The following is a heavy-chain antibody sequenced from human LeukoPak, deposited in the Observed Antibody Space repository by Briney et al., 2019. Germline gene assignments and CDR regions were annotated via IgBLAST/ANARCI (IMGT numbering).Heavy chain of an antibody. CDR1: GFSFSNAW. CDR2: IKSKADGGTT. D-gene: IGHD3-22*01. J-gene: IGHJ4*02. Sequence: GGSLRLSCAASGFSFSNAWMNWVRQAPGKGLEWVGRIKSKADGGTTDYPAPVKGRFTISRDDSKNTLYLQMNSLKAEDTGVYYCSYYYDSSGHPDFDYWGQGTLVTVSS. CDR3: SYYYDSSGHPDFDY. V-gene: IGHV3-15*01.